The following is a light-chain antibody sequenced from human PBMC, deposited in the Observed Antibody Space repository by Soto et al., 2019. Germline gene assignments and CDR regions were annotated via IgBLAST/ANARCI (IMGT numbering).Light chain of an antibody. Sequence: EIVLTQSPGTLSLSPGERATLSCRASQSVLYNSLTWYQQKPGQAPRLLIYGASSRATSIPDRFRGSGSGTDFTLTISRLEPEDFAVYYCQQYASSPSWTFGQGTKVEIK. V-gene: IGKV3-20*01. J-gene: IGKJ1*01. CDR1: QSVLYNS. CDR2: GAS. CDR3: QQYASSPSWT.